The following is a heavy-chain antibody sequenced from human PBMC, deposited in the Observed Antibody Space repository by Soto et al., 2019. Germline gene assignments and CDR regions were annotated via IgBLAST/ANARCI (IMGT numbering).Heavy chain of an antibody. CDR2: INPDAGAT. CDR3: ARGDIGGVPATVGNGFDP. J-gene: IGHJ5*02. CDR1: AYRFTTNH. Sequence: DAVKATSEACAYRFTTNHIHWGLQAPGQGHEWMGLINPDAGATNYAQRFQGRLRLTRDTSTNTVYMELRSLRSDDTAVYFCARGDIGGVPATVGNGFDP. D-gene: IGHD3-16*01. V-gene: IGHV1-46*01.